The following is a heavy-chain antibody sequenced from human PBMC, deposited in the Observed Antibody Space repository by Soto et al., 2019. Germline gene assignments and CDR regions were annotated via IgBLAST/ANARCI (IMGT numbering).Heavy chain of an antibody. D-gene: IGHD4-17*01. Sequence: ASVKVSCKVSGYTFTSYYMHWVRQAPGQGLEWMGIINPSGGSTSYAQKFQGRVTMTRDTSTSTVYMELSSLRSEDTAVYYCASPSDLYGGNSDLILDYWGQGTLVTVSS. CDR1: GYTFTSYY. J-gene: IGHJ4*02. CDR3: ASPSDLYGGNSDLILDY. CDR2: INPSGGST. V-gene: IGHV1-46*01.